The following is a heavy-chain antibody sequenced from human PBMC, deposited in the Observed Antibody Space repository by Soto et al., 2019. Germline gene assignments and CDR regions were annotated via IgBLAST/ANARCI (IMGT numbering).Heavy chain of an antibody. Sequence: QVQLQESGPGLVKPSETLSLTCTVSGGSISSYYWSWIRQPPGKGLEWIGYIYYSGSTNYNPSLKSRVTIAVDTSKNQFSLKLSSVTAADTAVYYCARLFQRLDLNWFDPWGQGTLVTVSS. CDR3: ARLFQRLDLNWFDP. D-gene: IGHD6-25*01. V-gene: IGHV4-59*08. CDR2: IYYSGST. J-gene: IGHJ5*02. CDR1: GGSISSYY.